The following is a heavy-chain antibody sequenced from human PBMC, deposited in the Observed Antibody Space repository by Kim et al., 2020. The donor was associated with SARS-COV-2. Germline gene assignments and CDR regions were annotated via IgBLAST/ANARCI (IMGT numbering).Heavy chain of an antibody. D-gene: IGHD3-10*01. V-gene: IGHV4-39*02. CDR3: VRGEMTSWNWFDP. J-gene: IGHJ5*02. CDR1: GGSISSGSHF. CDR2: FYYGGNT. Sequence: SETLSLTCSVSGGSISSGSHFWGWIRQPPGKGLEWVGSFYYGGNTYYNPSLKSRVTISVDTSKNQVALKLNSVTAADTAIYYCVRGEMTSWNWFDPWGQG.